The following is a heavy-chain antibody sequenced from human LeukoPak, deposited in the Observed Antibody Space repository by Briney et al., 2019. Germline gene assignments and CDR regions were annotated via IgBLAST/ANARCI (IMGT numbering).Heavy chain of an antibody. CDR1: GFTFSGSA. J-gene: IGHJ4*02. D-gene: IGHD3-22*01. CDR3: TRRDYYDSSGYYDY. CDR2: IRSKANSYAT. Sequence: GRSLRLSCAASGFTFSGSAMHWVRQASGKGLEWVGRIRSKANSYATAYAASVKGRFTISRDDSKNTAYLQMNSLKTEDTAVYYCTRRDYYDSSGYYDYWGQGTLVTVSS. V-gene: IGHV3-73*01.